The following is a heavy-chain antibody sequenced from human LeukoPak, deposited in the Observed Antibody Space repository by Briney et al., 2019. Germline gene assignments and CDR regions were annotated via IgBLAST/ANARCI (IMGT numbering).Heavy chain of an antibody. V-gene: IGHV3-30*18. CDR2: ISYVGSNK. J-gene: IGHJ3*02. Sequence: GRSLRLSCAASGFTFSSYAMHWVRQAPGKGLEWVAAISYVGSNKYYADSVKGRFTISRDNSKNTLYLQMNSLRAEDTAVYYCAKAESGWETDGFDIWGQGTMVTVSS. D-gene: IGHD6-19*01. CDR3: AKAESGWETDGFDI. CDR1: GFTFSSYA.